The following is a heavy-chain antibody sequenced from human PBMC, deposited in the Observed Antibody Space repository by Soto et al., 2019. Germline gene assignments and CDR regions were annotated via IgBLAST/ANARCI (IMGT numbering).Heavy chain of an antibody. CDR1: GGSISSYY. J-gene: IGHJ3*02. CDR2: IYYSGST. V-gene: IGHV4-59*01. D-gene: IGHD1-26*01. Sequence: SETLSLTCTVSGGSISSYYWSWIRKPPGKGLEWIGYIYYSGSTNYNPSLKSRVTISVDTSKNQFSLKLSSVTAADTAVYYCARHSSGSYNGHDAFDIWGQGTMVTV. CDR3: ARHSSGSYNGHDAFDI.